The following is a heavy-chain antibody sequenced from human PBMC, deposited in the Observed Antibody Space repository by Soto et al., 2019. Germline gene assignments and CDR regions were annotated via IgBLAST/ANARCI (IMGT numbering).Heavy chain of an antibody. CDR1: GGSVNSGNYY. CDR3: ARVERGTATTVVDDFDI. V-gene: IGHV4-34*01. Sequence: QVQLQQWGAGLLKPSETLSLTCAVFGGSVNSGNYYWSWIRQPPGKGLEWIGEMSHSCGTHFNPSLKSRVTISVDTYKNQYSLKMSSVTAADTALYYCARVERGTATTVVDDFDIWGPGTMVTVAS. D-gene: IGHD1-1*01. CDR2: MSHSCGT. J-gene: IGHJ3*02.